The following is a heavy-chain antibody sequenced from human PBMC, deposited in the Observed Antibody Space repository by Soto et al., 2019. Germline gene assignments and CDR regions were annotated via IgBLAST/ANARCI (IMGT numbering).Heavy chain of an antibody. CDR2: FSSGGGGT. CDR3: TKANRYCSGANCFTFDY. CDR1: GFTFSNYA. V-gene: IGHV3-23*01. Sequence: GGSLRLSCTASGFTFSNYAMSWVRQAPGKGLEWVSTFSSGGGGTYYADSVKGRFTISRDNSKNTLSLQMNSLRAEDTAVYYCTKANRYCSGANCFTFDYWGLGTLVTLSS. D-gene: IGHD2-15*01. J-gene: IGHJ4*02.